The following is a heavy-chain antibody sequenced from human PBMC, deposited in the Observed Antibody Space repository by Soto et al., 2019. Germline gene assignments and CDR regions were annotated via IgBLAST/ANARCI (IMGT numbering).Heavy chain of an antibody. D-gene: IGHD1-1*01. J-gene: IGHJ5*02. CDR3: TKKLGTTGHNFFDP. V-gene: IGHV3-23*01. CDR2: ILSIGTT. Sequence: TPGEGLEWVSTILSIGTTYYADSVKGRFTISRDNSKNTLYLQMDSLRAEDTAVYFCTKKLGTTGHNFFDPWGQGPLVSGLL.